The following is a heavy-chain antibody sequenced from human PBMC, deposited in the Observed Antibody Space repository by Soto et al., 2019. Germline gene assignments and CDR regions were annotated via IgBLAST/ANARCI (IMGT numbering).Heavy chain of an antibody. CDR2: ISYDGSNK. Sequence: QVQLVESGGGVVQPGGSLRLSCAASGFTFSGYGMHWVRQAPGKGLEWVAVISYDGSNKYYADSVKGRFTISRDNSKNTLYLQMNSLRAEDTAVYYCANIPIAARGDAFDIWGQGTMVTVSS. J-gene: IGHJ3*02. V-gene: IGHV3-30*18. D-gene: IGHD6-6*01. CDR1: GFTFSGYG. CDR3: ANIPIAARGDAFDI.